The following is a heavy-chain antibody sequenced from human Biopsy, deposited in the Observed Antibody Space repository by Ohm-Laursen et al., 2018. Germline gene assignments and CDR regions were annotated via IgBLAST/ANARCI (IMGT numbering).Heavy chain of an antibody. Sequence: TLSLTCSVYGESFNGYYWSWIRQTPGKGLEWIGEINHSGRTNYNPSLKSRVTISVDASKNQFSLKVRSVTAADTAVYYCVRGVDYYDPYHYYALDVWGQGTTVTVSS. J-gene: IGHJ6*02. CDR1: GESFNGYY. V-gene: IGHV4-34*01. CDR3: VRGVDYYDPYHYYALDV. CDR2: INHSGRT. D-gene: IGHD3-22*01.